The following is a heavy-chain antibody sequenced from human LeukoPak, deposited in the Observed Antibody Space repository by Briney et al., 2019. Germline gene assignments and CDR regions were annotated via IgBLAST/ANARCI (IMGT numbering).Heavy chain of an antibody. CDR1: GGTFSSYA. V-gene: IGHV1-69*05. CDR2: IIPIFGTA. D-gene: IGHD3-10*01. Sequence: GASVKVSCKASGGTFSSYAISWVRQAPGQGLEWMGGIIPIFGTANYAQKLQGRVTITTDESTSTAYMELSSLRSEDTAVYYCARSRGSGSFYFDYWGQGTLVTVSS. J-gene: IGHJ4*02. CDR3: ARSRGSGSFYFDY.